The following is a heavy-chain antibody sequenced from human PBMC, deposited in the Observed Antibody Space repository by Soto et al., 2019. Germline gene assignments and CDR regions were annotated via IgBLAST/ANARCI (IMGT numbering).Heavy chain of an antibody. CDR2: VSHHGTS. D-gene: IGHD1-1*01. CDR1: DGSLTEYH. V-gene: IGHV4-34*01. CDR3: ARGQSAIDVFFPTHVPFDP. J-gene: IGHJ5*02. Sequence: PSETLSLTCVVYDGSLTEYHWSWVRQPPGKGLEWIGEVSHHGTSHYNPSLRSRVIMSFDTSKDQFSLTLQSVTAADTGIYYCARGQSAIDVFFPTHVPFDPWGPGTPVTVSS.